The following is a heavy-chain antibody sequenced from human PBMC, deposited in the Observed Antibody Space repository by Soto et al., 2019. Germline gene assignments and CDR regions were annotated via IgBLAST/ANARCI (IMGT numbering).Heavy chain of an antibody. CDR1: GFTVSTNY. D-gene: IGHD2-15*01. J-gene: IGHJ4*02. CDR3: ARRALPHAFVDY. V-gene: IGHV3-66*01. CDR2: IFPDGST. Sequence: EVQLMESGGGLVQPGGSLRLSCTVSGFTVSTNYMNWVRQAPGKGLEWVSVIFPDGSTYYTDSVRDRFTISRDNSNNPVYLQMNSLRAEDTAVYFCARRALPHAFVDYWGQGTLVTVSS.